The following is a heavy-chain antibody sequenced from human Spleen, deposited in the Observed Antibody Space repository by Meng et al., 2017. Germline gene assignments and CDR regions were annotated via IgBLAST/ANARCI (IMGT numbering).Heavy chain of an antibody. V-gene: IGHV1-2*02. CDR2: INPTTGDT. CDR3: ASRRVTSGDYFDF. J-gene: IGHJ4*02. CDR1: GYTFIGYY. D-gene: IGHD2-8*01. Sequence: ASVTVSCKASGYTFIGYYMHWVRQAPGQGLECMGWINPTTGDTSYAQKFQGRVILTTDTSISTANMELSGLTAGDAADYYCASRRVTSGDYFDFWGQGTLVTVSS.